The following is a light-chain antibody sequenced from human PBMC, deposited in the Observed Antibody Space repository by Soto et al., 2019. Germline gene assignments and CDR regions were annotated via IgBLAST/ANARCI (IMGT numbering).Light chain of an antibody. CDR1: QSISDT. CDR2: GAS. CDR3: QQYDNWPWT. Sequence: EIVMTQSPATLSVSPGRRATLSCRASQSISDTLAWYQQKPGQAPRLLIHGASTRAPGLPARFSGSGSGTDFTLTISSLQSEDFAVYYCQQYDNWPWTFGQGTKVDIK. J-gene: IGKJ1*01. V-gene: IGKV3-15*01.